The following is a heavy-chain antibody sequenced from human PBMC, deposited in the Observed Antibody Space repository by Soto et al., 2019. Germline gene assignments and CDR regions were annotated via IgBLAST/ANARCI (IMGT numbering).Heavy chain of an antibody. Sequence: SQTLSLTCTVSGGSISSNSYYWGWIRQPPGKGLEWIGNIFFAGRTSYDPSLRSRVTMSVDTSKNQFSLRLSSVTAADTAVYYCARRGLGLDYWGRGTLVTVSS. J-gene: IGHJ4*02. V-gene: IGHV4-39*01. CDR3: ARRGLGLDY. CDR2: IFFAGRT. CDR1: GGSISSNSYY. D-gene: IGHD3-16*01.